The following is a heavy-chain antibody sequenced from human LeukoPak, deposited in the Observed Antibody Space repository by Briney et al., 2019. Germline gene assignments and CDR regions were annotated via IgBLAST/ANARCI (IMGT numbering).Heavy chain of an antibody. J-gene: IGHJ4*02. Sequence: GGSLRLSCAAAGFIFKNYWMGWLRQAPGKGLEWVANINEDGSEKYYVDSVKGRFIISRDNAKNSLYLQMNILRAEDTAVFYCLSGSVHCGQGTLVTVSS. V-gene: IGHV3-7*01. CDR3: LSGSVH. D-gene: IGHD3-10*01. CDR2: INEDGSEK. CDR1: GFIFKNYW.